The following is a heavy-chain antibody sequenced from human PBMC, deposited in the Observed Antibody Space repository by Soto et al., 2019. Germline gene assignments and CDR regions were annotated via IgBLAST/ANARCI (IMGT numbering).Heavy chain of an antibody. J-gene: IGHJ6*02. CDR2: ISGSGGST. CDR1: GFTFSSYA. Sequence: LRLSCAASGFTFSSYAMSWVRQAPGKGLEWVSGISGSGGSTYYADPVKGRFTISRDNSKNTLYLQVNSLRAEDTALYYCAKEFMVRGVPPLSFGMDVWGQGTTVTVSS. V-gene: IGHV3-23*01. D-gene: IGHD3-10*01. CDR3: AKEFMVRGVPPLSFGMDV.